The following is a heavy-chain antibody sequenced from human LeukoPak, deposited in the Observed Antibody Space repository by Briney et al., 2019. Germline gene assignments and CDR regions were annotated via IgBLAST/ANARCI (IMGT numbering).Heavy chain of an antibody. J-gene: IGHJ4*02. CDR2: IKQDGSEK. CDR1: GFTFSSYW. Sequence: GGSLRLSCAASGFTFSSYWMSWVRQAPGKGLEWVANIKQDGSEKYYVDSVKGRFTISRDNAKNSLYLQMNSLRAEDTAVYYCARDWGYCSSTSCSARGPNDYWGQGTLVTVSS. V-gene: IGHV3-7*01. D-gene: IGHD2-2*01. CDR3: ARDWGYCSSTSCSARGPNDY.